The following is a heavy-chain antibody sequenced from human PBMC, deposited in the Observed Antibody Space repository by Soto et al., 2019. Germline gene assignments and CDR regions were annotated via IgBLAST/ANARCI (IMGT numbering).Heavy chain of an antibody. V-gene: IGHV1-69*01. CDR3: TSFDSNGYYPQNHY. CDR1: GGSFSSFS. J-gene: IGHJ4*02. D-gene: IGHD3-22*01. CDR2: IIPILGTA. Sequence: QVILAQSGAEVKKPGSSVKVSCKVSGGSFSSFSINCVRQAPGQRFEWMGGIIPILGTANFTQKFQDRVTFTADESTATAYMTLSSLTSEDTAFYYCTSFDSNGYYPQNHYWGPGTQVTVSS.